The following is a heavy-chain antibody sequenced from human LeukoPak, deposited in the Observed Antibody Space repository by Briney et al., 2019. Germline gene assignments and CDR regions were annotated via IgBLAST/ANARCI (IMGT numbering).Heavy chain of an antibody. CDR2: INHSGST. CDR1: GGSFSGYY. D-gene: IGHD3-22*01. J-gene: IGHJ4*02. Sequence: PSETLSLTCAVYGGSFSGYYWSWTRQPPGKGLEWIGEINHSGSTNYNPSLKRRVTISVDTSKNQFSLKLSSVTAADTAVYYCARGPLYYYDSSGYRDYWGQGTLVTVSS. CDR3: ARGPLYYYDSSGYRDY. V-gene: IGHV4-34*01.